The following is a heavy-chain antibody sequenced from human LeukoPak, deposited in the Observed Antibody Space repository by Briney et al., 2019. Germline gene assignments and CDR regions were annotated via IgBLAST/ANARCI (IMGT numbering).Heavy chain of an antibody. Sequence: SETLSLTCTVSGGSISSSSYYWGWIRQPPGKGLEWIGGIYYSGRNYYNPSLKSRVTISVDTSKNQFSLKLSSVTAADTAVYYCARHDRCSSTSCSLYYFDSWGQGTLVTVSS. V-gene: IGHV4-39*01. CDR2: IYYSGRN. CDR1: GGSISSSSYY. J-gene: IGHJ4*02. D-gene: IGHD2-2*01. CDR3: ARHDRCSSTSCSLYYFDS.